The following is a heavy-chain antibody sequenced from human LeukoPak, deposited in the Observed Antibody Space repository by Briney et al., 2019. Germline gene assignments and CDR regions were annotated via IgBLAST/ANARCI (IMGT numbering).Heavy chain of an antibody. CDR3: TTSPLVVVAATYCGSY. CDR2: IKSKTDGGTT. J-gene: IGHJ4*02. D-gene: IGHD2-15*01. V-gene: IGHV3-15*01. Sequence: GGSLRLSCAASGFTFSNAWMSWVHQAPGKGLEWVGRIKSKTDGGTTDYAAPVKGRFTISRDDSKNTLYLQMNSLKTEDTAVYYCTTSPLVVVAATYCGSYWGQGTLVTVSS. CDR1: GFTFSNAW.